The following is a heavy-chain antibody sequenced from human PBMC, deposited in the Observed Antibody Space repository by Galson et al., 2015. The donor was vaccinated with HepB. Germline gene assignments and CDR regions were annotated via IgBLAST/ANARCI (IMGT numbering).Heavy chain of an antibody. V-gene: IGHV1-69*13. CDR1: GGTFSSYA. J-gene: IGHJ6*02. CDR2: IIPIFGIA. CDR3: ASEADSSGYYYEGYYYYGMDV. D-gene: IGHD3-22*01. Sequence: SVKVSCKASGGTFSSYAISWVRQAPGQGLEWMGGIIPIFGIANYAQKFQGRVTITADESTSTAYMELSSLRSEDTAVYYCASEADSSGYYYEGYYYYGMDVWGQGTTVTVSS.